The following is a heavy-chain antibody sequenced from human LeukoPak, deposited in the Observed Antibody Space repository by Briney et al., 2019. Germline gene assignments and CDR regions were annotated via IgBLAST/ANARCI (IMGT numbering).Heavy chain of an antibody. J-gene: IGHJ4*02. V-gene: IGHV4-39*02. CDR3: AKDKYKKWLASKVFDY. Sequence: SETLSLTCTVSGGSISTNNYYWGWIRQPPGKGLEWIGSISYSGSTSYNPSLKSRVTMSVDTSKNQFSLKLSSVTAADTAVYYCAKDKYKKWLASKVFDYWGQGTLVTVSS. D-gene: IGHD6-19*01. CDR1: GGSISTNNYY. CDR2: ISYSGST.